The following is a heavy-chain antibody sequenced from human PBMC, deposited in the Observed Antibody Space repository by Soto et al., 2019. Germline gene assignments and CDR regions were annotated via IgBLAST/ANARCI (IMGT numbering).Heavy chain of an antibody. CDR1: GFTFSGYG. CDR2: IWYDGSNK. CDR3: AGDYGDYWNFDY. D-gene: IGHD4-17*01. J-gene: IGHJ4*02. Sequence: GGSLRLSCAASGFTFSGYGMHWVRQAPGKGLEWVAVIWYDGSNKYYADSVKGRFTISRDNSKNTLYLQMNSLRAEDTAVYYCAGDYGDYWNFDYWGQGTLVTVSS. V-gene: IGHV3-33*01.